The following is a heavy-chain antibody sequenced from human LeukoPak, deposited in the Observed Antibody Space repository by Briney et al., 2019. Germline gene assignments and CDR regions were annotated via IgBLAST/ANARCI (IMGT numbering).Heavy chain of an antibody. D-gene: IGHD5-18*01. CDR1: GFTVSNNY. CDR3: ARGGYSYGPFDY. CDR2: IYSGGNT. J-gene: IGHJ4*02. V-gene: IGHV3-66*01. Sequence: GGSLRLSCAASGFTVSNNYMSWVRQAPGKGLEWVSVIYSGGNTYYADSVRGRFTISRDTSKNTLYLQMNSLRAEDTAVYYCARGGYSYGPFDYWGQGTLVTVSS.